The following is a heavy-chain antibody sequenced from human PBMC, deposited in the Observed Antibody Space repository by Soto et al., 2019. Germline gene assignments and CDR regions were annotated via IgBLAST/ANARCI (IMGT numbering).Heavy chain of an antibody. CDR2: INPSGGST. D-gene: IGHD4-17*01. V-gene: IGHV1-46*01. CDR1: GYTFTSYY. J-gene: IGHJ4*02. Sequence: QVQLVQSGAEVKKPGASVKVSCKASGYTFTSYYMHWVRQAPGQGLEWMGIINPSGGSTSYAQKFQGRVTMTRDTSTSTVYMELSSLRSEDTAVYYCARDAVTAVTTIGFDYWGLGTLVTVSS. CDR3: ARDAVTAVTTIGFDY.